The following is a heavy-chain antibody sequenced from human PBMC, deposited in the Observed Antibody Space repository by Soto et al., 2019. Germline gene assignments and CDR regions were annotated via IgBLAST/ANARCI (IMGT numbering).Heavy chain of an antibody. Sequence: QVQLVESGGGVVQPGRSLRLACVASGFYFSNYVMHWVRQAPGKGLECVAVASYDGSNKYYADSVKGRFTISRDNSKNTLSLQLNSLRPEDPAVYDCAKEDGGFAMGGQGTPVTVCS. CDR1: GFYFSNYV. CDR2: ASYDGSNK. J-gene: IGHJ4*02. CDR3: AKEDGGFAM. V-gene: IGHV3-30*18. D-gene: IGHD4-17*01.